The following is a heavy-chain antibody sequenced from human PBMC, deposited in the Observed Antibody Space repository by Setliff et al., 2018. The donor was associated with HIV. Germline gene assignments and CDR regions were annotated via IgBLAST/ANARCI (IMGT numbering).Heavy chain of an antibody. J-gene: IGHJ2*01. CDR1: GGSISSYY. Sequence: PSETLSLTCTVSGGSISSYYWGWIRQPPGKGLEWIGEINHSGSTNYNPSLKSRVTISVDTSKNQFSLKLSSVTAADTAVYYCARALGSRYNWNYRYWYFDLWGRGTLVTVSS. CDR2: INHSGST. D-gene: IGHD1-7*01. V-gene: IGHV4-34*01. CDR3: ARALGSRYNWNYRYWYFDL.